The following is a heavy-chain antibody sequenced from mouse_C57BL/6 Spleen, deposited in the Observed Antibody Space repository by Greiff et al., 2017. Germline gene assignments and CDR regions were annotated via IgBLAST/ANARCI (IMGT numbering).Heavy chain of an antibody. CDR2: IYPGDGDT. CDR1: GYAFSSSW. V-gene: IGHV1-82*01. D-gene: IGHD2-5*01. Sequence: VQLQQSGAELVKPGASVKMSCKASGYAFSSSWMNWVKQRPGKGLEWIGRIYPGDGDTNYNGKFKGKATLTADKSSSTAYMQLSSLTSEDSAVYFCARGSNGPMDYWGQGTSVTVSS. CDR3: ARGSNGPMDY. J-gene: IGHJ4*01.